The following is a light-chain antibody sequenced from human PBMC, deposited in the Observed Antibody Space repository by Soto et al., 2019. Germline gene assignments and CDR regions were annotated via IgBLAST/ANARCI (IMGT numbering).Light chain of an antibody. J-gene: IGKJ5*01. Sequence: AIRMTQSPSSPSASTGDRVTITCRASQGISSYLAWYQQKPGKAPKLLIYAASTLQSGVPSRFSGSVSGTEFTLTISSLQPDDFATYYCQQYKSYSPITFGQGTRLEIK. CDR2: AAS. V-gene: IGKV1-8*01. CDR1: QGISSY. CDR3: QQYKSYSPIT.